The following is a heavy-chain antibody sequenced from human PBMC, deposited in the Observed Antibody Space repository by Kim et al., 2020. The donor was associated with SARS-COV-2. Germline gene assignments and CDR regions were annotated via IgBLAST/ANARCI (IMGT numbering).Heavy chain of an antibody. D-gene: IGHD3-10*01. Sequence: KFQGRVTITRDTSASTAYMELSSLRSEDTAVYYCARGRMVRGVAMYYFDYWGQGTLVTVSS. V-gene: IGHV1-3*01. J-gene: IGHJ4*02. CDR3: ARGRMVRGVAMYYFDY.